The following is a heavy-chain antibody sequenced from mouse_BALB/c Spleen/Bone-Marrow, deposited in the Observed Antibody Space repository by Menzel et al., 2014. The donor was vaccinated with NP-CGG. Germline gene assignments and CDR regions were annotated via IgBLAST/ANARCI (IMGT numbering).Heavy chain of an antibody. V-gene: IGHV2-9*02. CDR1: GFSLTSYG. Sequence: QVQLQQSGPGLVSPSQSLSIPCTVSGFSLTSYGLHWVRQPPGKGLEWLGVKWAGGTTSYNSALMSRLSISRDNSKSQVFLKMNSLQTDDTAIYYCARTGTKDYFDYWGQGTTLTVSS. CDR3: ARTGTKDYFDY. J-gene: IGHJ2*01. D-gene: IGHD4-1*01. CDR2: KWAGGTT.